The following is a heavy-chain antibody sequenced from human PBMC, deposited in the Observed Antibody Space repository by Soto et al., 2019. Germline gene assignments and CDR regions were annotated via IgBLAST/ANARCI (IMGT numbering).Heavy chain of an antibody. V-gene: IGHV3-21*01. CDR1: GFTFSSYS. D-gene: IGHD4-17*01. J-gene: IGHJ4*02. Sequence: EVQLVESGGGLVKPGGSLRLSCAASGFTFSSYSMIWVRQAPGKGLEWVSSISSSSSYIYYADSVKGRFTISRDDAKXXXXXXXXXXXXXXXXXXXXXXXGXXCDWGQGTLVTV. CDR3: XXXGXXCD. CDR2: ISSSSSYI.